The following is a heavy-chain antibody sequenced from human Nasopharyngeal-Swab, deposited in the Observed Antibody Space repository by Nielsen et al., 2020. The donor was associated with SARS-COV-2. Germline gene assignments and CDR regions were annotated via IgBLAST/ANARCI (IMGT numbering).Heavy chain of an antibody. CDR3: TRAGNYRNDY. CDR1: GLTFSTYW. Sequence: GESLKISCAASGLTFSTYWLHWVRQAPGEGLVWVSRINEDGKSISYADSLRGRFTVSRDNAKNTLYLQMDSLRAEDTAVYYCTRAGNYRNDYWGPGTLVTVSS. CDR2: INEDGKSI. J-gene: IGHJ4*02. D-gene: IGHD3-22*01. V-gene: IGHV3-74*01.